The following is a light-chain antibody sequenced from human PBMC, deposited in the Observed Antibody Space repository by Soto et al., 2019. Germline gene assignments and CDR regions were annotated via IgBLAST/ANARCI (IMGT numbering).Light chain of an antibody. CDR1: QSVLYSSSNMNY. V-gene: IGKV4-1*01. CDR2: WAS. Sequence: DIVMTQSADSLAVSLGERATINCKSSQSVLYSSSNMNYLAWYQQKPGQPPKLLIYWASTRESGVPDRFSGSGSGTDFNLTISSLQAEDVAVYYCLQYYSTPQSFGQGTKLEIK. CDR3: LQYYSTPQS. J-gene: IGKJ2*03.